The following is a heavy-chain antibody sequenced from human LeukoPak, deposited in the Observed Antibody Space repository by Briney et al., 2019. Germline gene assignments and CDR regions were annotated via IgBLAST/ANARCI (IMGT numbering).Heavy chain of an antibody. J-gene: IGHJ4*02. CDR1: GFTFNDYA. Sequence: PGRSLRLSCAASGFTFNDYAMHWVRQPPGKGLEWLSIISYNSGSIGYADSVKGRFTVSGDNTEDSVYLQMNSLRPEDTAIYFCAKVRGTYSSGFFFDSWGQGALVTVSS. CDR2: ISYNSGSI. V-gene: IGHV3-9*01. CDR3: AKVRGTYSSGFFFDS. D-gene: IGHD6-19*01.